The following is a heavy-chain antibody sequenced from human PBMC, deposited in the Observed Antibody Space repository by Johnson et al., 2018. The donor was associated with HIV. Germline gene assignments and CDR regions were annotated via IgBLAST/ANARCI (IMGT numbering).Heavy chain of an antibody. J-gene: IGHJ3*02. V-gene: IGHV3-30*04. Sequence: QVQLVESGGGVVQPGGSLRLSCAASGFTFSSYAMHWVRQAPAKGLEWVAIISYDGGDKDYADSVKGRFTISRDSSKNTLYLQRNSLRAEDTAVYYCARGGVGDVFDIWGQGTMVTVSS. CDR2: ISYDGGDK. D-gene: IGHD1-26*01. CDR1: GFTFSSYA. CDR3: ARGGVGDVFDI.